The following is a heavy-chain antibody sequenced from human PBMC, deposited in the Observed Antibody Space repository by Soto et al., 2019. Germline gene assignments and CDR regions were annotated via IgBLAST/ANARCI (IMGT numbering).Heavy chain of an antibody. CDR3: AKGNYGDYGGFDP. Sequence: EVQILESGGGLIQPGGSLRLSCAASGFSFSTFAMTWVRQAPGKGLEWVSTIISTGISTYYADSVKGRFTISRANSKNTLYLQMTSLRAEDSPVYYCAKGNYGDYGGFDPWGQGTLVTVSS. J-gene: IGHJ5*02. CDR2: IISTGIST. CDR1: GFSFSTFA. D-gene: IGHD4-17*01. V-gene: IGHV3-23*01.